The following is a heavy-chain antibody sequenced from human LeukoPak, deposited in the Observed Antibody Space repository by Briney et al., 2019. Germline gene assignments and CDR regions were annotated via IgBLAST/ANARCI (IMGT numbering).Heavy chain of an antibody. D-gene: IGHD2-15*01. V-gene: IGHV4-38-2*01. CDR2: IYHSGST. J-gene: IGHJ3*02. CDR3: ARHDCGGSCYFAFDI. Sequence: PSETLSLTCAVSGYSISSGYYWGWIRQPPGKGLKWIGSIYHSGSTYYNPSLKSRVTISVDTSKNQFSLKLSSVTAADTAVYYYARHDCGGSCYFAFDIWGQGTMVTVSS. CDR1: GYSISSGYY.